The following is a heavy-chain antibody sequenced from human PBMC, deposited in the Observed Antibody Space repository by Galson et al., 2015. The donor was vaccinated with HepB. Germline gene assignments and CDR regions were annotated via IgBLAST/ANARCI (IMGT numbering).Heavy chain of an antibody. D-gene: IGHD4-23*01. Sequence: SLRLSCAASGFTFITYTMTWVRQAPGQGLEWVSSISDGGDTTYYADSVEGRFTISRDNSKNMVYLQLNSLRVEDTAIYYCVKDWRGNTCDATCMGNWGQGTLVTVSS. CDR3: VKDWRGNTCDATCMGN. J-gene: IGHJ4*02. CDR1: GFTFITYT. V-gene: IGHV3-23*01. CDR2: ISDGGDTT.